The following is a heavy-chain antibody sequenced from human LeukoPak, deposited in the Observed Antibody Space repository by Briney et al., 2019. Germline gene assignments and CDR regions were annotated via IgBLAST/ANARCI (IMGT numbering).Heavy chain of an antibody. V-gene: IGHV4-31*03. CDR3: ARGPCSGGSCYPLS. J-gene: IGHJ5*02. D-gene: IGHD2-15*01. CDR2: IYYSGST. CDR1: GGSLSSGGYY. Sequence: SETLSLTCTVSGGSLSSGGYYWSWIRQHPGKGLEWIGYIYYSGSTYYNPSLKSRVTISVDTSKNQFSLKLSSVTAADTAVYYCARGPCSGGSCYPLSWGQGTLVTVSS.